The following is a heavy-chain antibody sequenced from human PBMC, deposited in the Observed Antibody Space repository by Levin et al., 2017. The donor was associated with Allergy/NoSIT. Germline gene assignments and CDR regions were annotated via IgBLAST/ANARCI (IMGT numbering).Heavy chain of an antibody. CDR1: GASIRSYY. D-gene: IGHD4-23*01. Sequence: SETLSLTCTVSGASIRSYYWCWIRQPPGKGLEWIGYIYYTGSTNYNPSLKSRVTISADTSKNQFSLTLSSVTTADTAVYYCARDRTAYGGNSVVYNYGMDVWGQGTTVTVSS. CDR2: IYYTGST. J-gene: IGHJ6*02. CDR3: ARDRTAYGGNSVVYNYGMDV. V-gene: IGHV4-59*01.